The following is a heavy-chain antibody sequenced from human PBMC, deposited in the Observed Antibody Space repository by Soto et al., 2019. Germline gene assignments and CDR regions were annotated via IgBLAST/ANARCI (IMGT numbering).Heavy chain of an antibody. Sequence: GGSLRLSCAASGFTFSSYWMHWVRQAPGRGLVWVSRINSDGSSTSYADSVKGRFTISRDNAKNTLYLQMNSLRAEDTAVYYCARDASTGAIDYWGQGTLVTVSS. D-gene: IGHD1-26*01. CDR2: INSDGSST. V-gene: IGHV3-74*01. CDR3: ARDASTGAIDY. J-gene: IGHJ4*02. CDR1: GFTFSSYW.